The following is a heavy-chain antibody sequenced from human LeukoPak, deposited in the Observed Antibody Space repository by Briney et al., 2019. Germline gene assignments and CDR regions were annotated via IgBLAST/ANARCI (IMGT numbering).Heavy chain of an antibody. CDR3: AAAGHFGSSWYGSLGY. D-gene: IGHD6-13*01. CDR1: GFAFSNYD. V-gene: IGHV3-13*01. J-gene: IGHJ4*02. CDR2: IASAGDT. Sequence: PGGSLRLSCAASGFAFSNYDMHWVRQATGKRLEWVSAIASAGDTFYAGSVKGRFTISRENAKNSLYLQMNSLGAGDTAVYYCAAAGHFGSSWYGSLGYWGPGTLVTVSS.